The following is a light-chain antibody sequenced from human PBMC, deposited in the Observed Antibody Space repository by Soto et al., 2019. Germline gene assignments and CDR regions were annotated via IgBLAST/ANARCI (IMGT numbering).Light chain of an antibody. CDR2: EAY. J-gene: IGKJ1*01. Sequence: DIQLAQSPSTLSASVGDRLIITCRATQSINWLAWYQQKPGKAPKLLIFEAYRLESGVPSRFSGSGSGTEFTLTISSLQPDDFGTYYCQHYDTYSPMWTFGQGTKVDVK. V-gene: IGKV1-5*03. CDR1: QSINW. CDR3: QHYDTYSPMWT.